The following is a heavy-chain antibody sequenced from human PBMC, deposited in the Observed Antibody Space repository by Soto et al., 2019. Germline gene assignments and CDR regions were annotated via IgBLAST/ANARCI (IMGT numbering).Heavy chain of an antibody. CDR3: AKDQGLGIPGGYDAFDI. CDR1: GFTFSSYA. J-gene: IGHJ3*02. Sequence: GGSLRLSCAASGFTFSSYAMTWVRQAPGKGLEWVSAISGGGGSTYYAGSVKGRFTISRNNSKNTLYLQMNNLRAEDTALYYCAKDQGLGIPGGYDAFDIWGQGTMVTVSS. CDR2: ISGGGGST. V-gene: IGHV3-23*01. D-gene: IGHD7-27*01.